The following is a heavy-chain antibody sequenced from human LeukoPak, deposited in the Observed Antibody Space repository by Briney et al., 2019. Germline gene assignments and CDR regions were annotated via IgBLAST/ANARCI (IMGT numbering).Heavy chain of an antibody. Sequence: GGSLRLSCAASGITFSSYAMSWVRQAPGKGLEWVSAISGSGGSTYYADSVKGRFTISRDNSKNTLYLQMNSLRAEDTAVYYCAKLVTYYYDSSGYYCDYWGQGTLVTVSS. CDR1: GITFSSYA. CDR3: AKLVTYYYDSSGYYCDY. D-gene: IGHD3-22*01. J-gene: IGHJ4*02. V-gene: IGHV3-23*01. CDR2: ISGSGGST.